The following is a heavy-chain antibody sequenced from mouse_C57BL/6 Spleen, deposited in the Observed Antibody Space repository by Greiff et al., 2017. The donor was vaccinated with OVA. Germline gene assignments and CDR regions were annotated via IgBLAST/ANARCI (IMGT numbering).Heavy chain of an antibody. CDR1: GFSLTSYG. Sequence: QVQLQQSGPGLVQPSQSLSITCTVSGFSLTSYGVHWGGKSAGRGLEWLGVVGRVVSAYYVAAFISRLSSSKANSKSQVFFKMNSLQADDTAMYYCARKGLKGYAMDYWGQGTSVTVSS. D-gene: IGHD1-3*01. V-gene: IGHV2-2*01. CDR2: VGRVVSA. CDR3: ARKGLKGYAMDY. J-gene: IGHJ4*01.